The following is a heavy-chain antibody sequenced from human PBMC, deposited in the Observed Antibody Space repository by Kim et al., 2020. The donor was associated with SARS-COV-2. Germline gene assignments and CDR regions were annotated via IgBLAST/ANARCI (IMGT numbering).Heavy chain of an antibody. V-gene: IGHV3-23*01. CDR3: AKSSGNYYAY. CDR2: INDSGGRT. CDR1: GFTFSNYA. J-gene: IGHJ4*02. Sequence: GGSLRLSCAASGFTFSNYAMTWVRQAPGKGLEWVSTINDSGGRTFYADSVKGRVTISRDNSKNTLYLHMDSLRVEDTAVYYCAKSSGNYYAYWGQGTLATVSS. D-gene: IGHD3-22*01.